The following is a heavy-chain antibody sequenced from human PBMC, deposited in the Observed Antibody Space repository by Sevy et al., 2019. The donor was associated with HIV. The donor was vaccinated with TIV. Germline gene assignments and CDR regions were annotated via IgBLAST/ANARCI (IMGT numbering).Heavy chain of an antibody. D-gene: IGHD3-16*01. CDR1: GFTFSDYS. CDR3: ARDGGEILRSAFDY. Sequence: GGSLRLSCAASGFTFSDYSMHWVRQAPGKGLEWVAVISYDGRNNKYNVDSVKGRFTSSRDNSNNTLFLQMNSLRAEASAIYYCARDGGEILRSAFDYWGQGTLVTVSS. J-gene: IGHJ4*02. V-gene: IGHV3-30*14. CDR2: ISYDGRNNK.